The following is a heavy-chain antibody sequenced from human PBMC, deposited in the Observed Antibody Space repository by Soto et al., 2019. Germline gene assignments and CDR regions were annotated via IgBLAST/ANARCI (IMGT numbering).Heavy chain of an antibody. CDR2: INAGNGNT. CDR1: GDTFTSYA. CDR3: ARDIQLWSFDY. D-gene: IGHD5-18*01. Sequence: ASVKVACKASGDTFTSYAMHWVRQAPGQGLEWMGWINAGNGNTKYSQKFQGRVTITRDTSASTAYMELSSLRSEDTAVYYCARDIQLWSFDYWGQGTLVTVSS. V-gene: IGHV1-3*01. J-gene: IGHJ4*02.